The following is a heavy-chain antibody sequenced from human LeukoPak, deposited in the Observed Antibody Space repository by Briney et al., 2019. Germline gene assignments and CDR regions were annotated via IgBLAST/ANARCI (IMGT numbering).Heavy chain of an antibody. CDR3: AKASWVSNVDAVL. Sequence: GGSLRLSCVASGFTFSTYAMSWVREAPARGLEWVSSLRGNGDTFYAESVKGRFTLSREESRNMVFLHLNKLRVEDTAIYYCAKASWVSNVDAVLWGQGTVVTVSS. V-gene: IGHV3-23*01. J-gene: IGHJ4*02. CDR2: LRGNGDT. CDR1: GFTFSTYA. D-gene: IGHD1-1*01.